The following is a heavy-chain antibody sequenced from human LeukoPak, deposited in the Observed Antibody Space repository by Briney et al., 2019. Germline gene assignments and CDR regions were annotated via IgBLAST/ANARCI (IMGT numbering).Heavy chain of an antibody. V-gene: IGHV3-21*01. CDR2: IDPSSTYI. Sequence: GGSLRLSCAASGFTFRSYSMNWVRQAPGKGLEWVSAIDPSSTYIYYANSVKGRFTISRDNAENSLYLQVNSLRVEDTAVYYCARAPTVLVGYCSSSSCQADYWGQGTLVTVSS. CDR1: GFTFRSYS. D-gene: IGHD2-2*01. J-gene: IGHJ4*02. CDR3: ARAPTVLVGYCSSSSCQADY.